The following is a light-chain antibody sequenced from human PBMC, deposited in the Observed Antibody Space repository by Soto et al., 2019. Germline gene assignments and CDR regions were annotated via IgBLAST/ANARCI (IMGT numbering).Light chain of an antibody. CDR2: KNV. Sequence: SYELTQPLSVSVSPGQTASITCSGDGLGNKFACWYQQKPGQSPLLVIYKNVRRPSGIPERFSGSNSGNTATLTISGTQVMDEADYYCQAWDSSTAVFGGGTQLTVL. CDR1: GLGNKF. CDR3: QAWDSSTAV. V-gene: IGLV3-1*01. J-gene: IGLJ3*02.